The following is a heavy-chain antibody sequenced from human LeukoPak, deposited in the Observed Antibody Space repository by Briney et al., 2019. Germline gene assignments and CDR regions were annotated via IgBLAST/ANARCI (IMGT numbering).Heavy chain of an antibody. CDR3: VRDSGGYSSVWYDAFDV. J-gene: IGHJ3*01. CDR2: IKQDGSVK. D-gene: IGHD6-19*01. CDR1: GFTFSSYA. Sequence: GGSLRLSCAASGFTFSSYAMSWVRQAPGKGLEWVANIKQDGSVKYYVDSVSGRFTISRDNAKNLLYLQMNSLRDEDTAVYYCVRDSGGYSSVWYDAFDVWGRGTKVTVSS. V-gene: IGHV3-7*01.